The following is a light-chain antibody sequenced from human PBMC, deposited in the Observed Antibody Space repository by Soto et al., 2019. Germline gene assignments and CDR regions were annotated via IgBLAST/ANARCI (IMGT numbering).Light chain of an antibody. V-gene: IGKV1-33*01. J-gene: IGKJ5*01. CDR3: QQYDNPIT. Sequence: DIQMTQSPSSLSASVGDRVTITCQASQDISNYLNWYPQKPGKAPKLLIYDASNLETGVPSRFSGSGSGTDFTFTIRSLQPEDIATYYCQQYDNPITFGQGTRLEIK. CDR2: DAS. CDR1: QDISNY.